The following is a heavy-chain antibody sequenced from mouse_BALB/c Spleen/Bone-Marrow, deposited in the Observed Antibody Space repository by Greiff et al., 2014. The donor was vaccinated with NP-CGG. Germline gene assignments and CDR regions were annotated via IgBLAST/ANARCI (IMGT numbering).Heavy chain of an antibody. CDR1: GFSSTSYG. Sequence: VKLVESGPGLVAPSQSLSITCTVSGFSSTSYGVHWVRQPPGKGLEWLGVIWAGGSTNYNSALMSRLSISKDNSKSQVFLKMNSLQTDDTAMYYCAREGSTMITTPFAYWGQGTLVTVSA. D-gene: IGHD2-4*01. V-gene: IGHV2-9*02. J-gene: IGHJ3*01. CDR2: IWAGGST. CDR3: AREGSTMITTPFAY.